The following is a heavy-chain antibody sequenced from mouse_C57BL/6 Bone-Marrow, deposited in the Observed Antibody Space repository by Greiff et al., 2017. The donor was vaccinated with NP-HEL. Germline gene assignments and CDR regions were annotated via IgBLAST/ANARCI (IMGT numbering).Heavy chain of an antibody. CDR3: ARGDYYLGFFDY. Sequence: QVQLKQSGAELVKPGASVKLSCKASGYTFTSYWLQWVKQRPGQGLEWIGEIDPSDSYTNYNQKFKGKATLTVDTSSSTAYMQLSSLTSEDSAVYYCARGDYYLGFFDYWGQGTTLTVSS. CDR1: GYTFTSYW. CDR2: IDPSDSYT. J-gene: IGHJ2*01. V-gene: IGHV1-50*01. D-gene: IGHD1-1*01.